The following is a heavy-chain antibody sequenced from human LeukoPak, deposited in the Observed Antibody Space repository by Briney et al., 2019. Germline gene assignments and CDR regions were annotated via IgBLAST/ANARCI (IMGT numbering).Heavy chain of an antibody. Sequence: GGSLRLSCAASGFIFSSSGMHWVRQPPGRGLEWVAFIRFDGTTKYYAQSVRGRFTISRDNSRSTLGLQMNSLRAEDTAVYYCSRDPTYYLRYGYFDYWRQGALVTVSS. CDR1: GFIFSSSG. CDR2: IRFDGTTK. CDR3: SRDPTYYLRYGYFDY. V-gene: IGHV3-30*02. J-gene: IGHJ4*02. D-gene: IGHD1-26*01.